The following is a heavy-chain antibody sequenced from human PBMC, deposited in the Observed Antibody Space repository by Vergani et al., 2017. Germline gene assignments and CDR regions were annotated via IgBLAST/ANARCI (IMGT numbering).Heavy chain of an antibody. J-gene: IGHJ2*01. CDR2: IYYSGST. D-gene: IGHD7-27*01. CDR1: GGSISSYY. Sequence: QVQLQESGPGLVKPSETLSLTCTVSGGSISSYYWSWIRQPQGKGLEWIGYIYYSGSTNYNPSLKSRVTISVDTSKNQFSLKLSSVTAADTAVYYCARLSGEGEWSSPLWYFDLWGRGTLVTVSA. CDR3: ARLSGEGEWSSPLWYFDL. V-gene: IGHV4-59*01.